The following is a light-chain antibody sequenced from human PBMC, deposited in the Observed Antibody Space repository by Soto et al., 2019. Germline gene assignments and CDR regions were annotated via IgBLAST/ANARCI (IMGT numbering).Light chain of an antibody. V-gene: IGKV3-20*01. Sequence: ESVLMQAAGTLSLTQEERATLSCRASQSVSRGYLAWYQQKPGQAPRLLIRDTSTRAAGIPARFSGSGSGTDFTLTISTVEPEDFAVYYCQQHGGPPLTFGQGTRLAIK. CDR1: QSVSRGY. CDR2: DTS. J-gene: IGKJ5*01. CDR3: QQHGGPPLT.